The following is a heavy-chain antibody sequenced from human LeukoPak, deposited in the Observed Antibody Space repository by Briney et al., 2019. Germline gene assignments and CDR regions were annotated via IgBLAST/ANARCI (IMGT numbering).Heavy chain of an antibody. CDR2: ISGSGGVT. Sequence: GGSLRLSCAASGFTFSSYGMSWVRQAPGKGLEWVSAISGSGGVTWYADSVKGRFSISRDTSKNTLFLQVNSLRADDTALYYCAKDRAYPNDVFDVWGQGTMVTVS. CDR1: GFTFSSYG. V-gene: IGHV3-23*01. CDR3: AKDRAYPNDVFDV. J-gene: IGHJ3*01. D-gene: IGHD2-21*01.